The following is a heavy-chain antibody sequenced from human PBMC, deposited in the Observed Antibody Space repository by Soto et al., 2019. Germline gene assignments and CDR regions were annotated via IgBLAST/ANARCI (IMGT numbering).Heavy chain of an antibody. V-gene: IGHV4-61*01. J-gene: IGHJ5*02. Sequence: QVELQESGPGLVKPSETLSLTCIVSGGSVSSGSYYWSWIRQPPGKGLEWIGYIYNSGSTNYNPSLRSRVTISVDPSKNQFSLNLSSVTAADTAVYYCARVSRYYDILTGYYPRVGHWGQGTLVTVSS. CDR3: ARVSRYYDILTGYYPRVGH. D-gene: IGHD3-9*01. CDR2: IYNSGST. CDR1: GGSVSSGSYY.